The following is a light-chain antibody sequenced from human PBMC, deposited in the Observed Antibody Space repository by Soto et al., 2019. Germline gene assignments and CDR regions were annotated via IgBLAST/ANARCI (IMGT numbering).Light chain of an antibody. CDR3: QQYNNWPRT. Sequence: EIVMTQSPATLSLSPGERATLSCRASQSVSSDLAWYQQKPGQAPRLLIYGASTRATGIPARFSGSGFGTDFTLTIAGLEPEDFAVYYCQQYNNWPRTFGQGTKVDIK. V-gene: IGKV3-15*01. CDR2: GAS. J-gene: IGKJ1*01. CDR1: QSVSSD.